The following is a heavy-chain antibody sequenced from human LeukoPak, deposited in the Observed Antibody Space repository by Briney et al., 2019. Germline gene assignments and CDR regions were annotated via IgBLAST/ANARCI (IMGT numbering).Heavy chain of an antibody. CDR2: IFPGNSDT. D-gene: IGHD5-18*01. V-gene: IGHV5-51*01. Sequence: GESLKISCEGPGYSFASYWIGWARQMPGKGLEWMAIIFPGNSDTIFSPSFQGQVTISADKSISTAYLQWRGLKASDTAVYYCVRHNNYALDYWGQGTLVTVSS. CDR1: GYSFASYW. CDR3: VRHNNYALDY. J-gene: IGHJ4*02.